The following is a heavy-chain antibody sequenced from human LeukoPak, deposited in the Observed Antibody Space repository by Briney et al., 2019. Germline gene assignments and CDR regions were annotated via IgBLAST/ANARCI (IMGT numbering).Heavy chain of an antibody. CDR3: ARAKVTRWFDP. V-gene: IGHV3-33*01. Sequence: GGSLRLSFAASGFAFCSIGILWVRQAPGKGLEWVAVIWYDGTNKYYADSVKGRFTISRDNSKNTLYLQMNSLRAEDTAVYYCARAKVTRWFDPCGQGTLVTVSS. J-gene: IGHJ5*02. CDR2: IWYDGTNK. D-gene: IGHD2-21*02. CDR1: GFAFCSIG.